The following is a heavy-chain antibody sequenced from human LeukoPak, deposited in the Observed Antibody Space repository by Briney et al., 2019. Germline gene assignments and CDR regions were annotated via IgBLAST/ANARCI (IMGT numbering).Heavy chain of an antibody. CDR3: AKRSGYYQYYFDY. CDR2: ISWNSGSI. Sequence: GGSLRLSCAASGFTFSTYWMTWDRQAPGRGLEWVSGISWNSGSIGYADSVKGRFTISRDNAKNSLYLQMNSLRAEDTALYYCAKRSGYYQYYFDYWGQGTLVTVSS. J-gene: IGHJ4*02. CDR1: GFTFSTYW. D-gene: IGHD3-3*01. V-gene: IGHV3-9*01.